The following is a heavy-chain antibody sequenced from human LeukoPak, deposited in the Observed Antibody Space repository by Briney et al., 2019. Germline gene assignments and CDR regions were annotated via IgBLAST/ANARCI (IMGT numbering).Heavy chain of an antibody. V-gene: IGHV4-39*07. Sequence: ETSETLSLTCTVSGGSISSGGYYWSWIRQPPGKGLEWIGEINHSGSTNYNPSLKSRVTISVDTSKNQFSLKLSSVTAADTAVYYCARDYPIGSSWYGRKWTRYYFDYWGQGTLVTVSS. CDR1: GGSISSGGYY. CDR2: INHSGST. CDR3: ARDYPIGSSWYGRKWTRYYFDY. J-gene: IGHJ4*02. D-gene: IGHD6-13*01.